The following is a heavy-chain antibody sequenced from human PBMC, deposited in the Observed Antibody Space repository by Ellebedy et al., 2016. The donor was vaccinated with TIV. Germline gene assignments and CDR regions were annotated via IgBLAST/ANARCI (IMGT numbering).Heavy chain of an antibody. V-gene: IGHV3-48*02. J-gene: IGHJ4*02. Sequence: GESLKIPCAASGFTFSNYSLNWVRQAPGKGLVWVSYINSRNSSISYTDSVKGRFTISRDNAKNSLYLQMNNLRDEDTAVYYCARGLDNYWGQGTLVAVSS. CDR3: ARGLDNY. CDR2: INSRNSSI. CDR1: GFTFSNYS. D-gene: IGHD3/OR15-3a*01.